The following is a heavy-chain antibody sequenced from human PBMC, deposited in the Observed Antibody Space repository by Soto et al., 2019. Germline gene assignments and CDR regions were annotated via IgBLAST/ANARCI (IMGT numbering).Heavy chain of an antibody. CDR1: GFTFSSSE. V-gene: IGHV3-48*03. CDR3: ARRARR. D-gene: IGHD1-26*01. Sequence: EVQLVESGGGLVQPGGSLRLSCAVSGFTFSSSEMYWVRQAPGKGLEWISYIHPSGQPIFYADSVKGRFTISRDNANKSLFLPMNSLRAEDTAVYYCARRARRWGQGTMVTVSS. CDR2: IHPSGQPI. J-gene: IGHJ3*01.